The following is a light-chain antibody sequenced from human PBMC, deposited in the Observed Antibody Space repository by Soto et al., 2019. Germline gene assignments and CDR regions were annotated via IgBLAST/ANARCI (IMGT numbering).Light chain of an antibody. V-gene: IGLV2-8*01. Sequence: QSVLAQPPSASGSPGQSVTISCTGTSSDVGGYNYVSWYQQHPGKAPKLMIYEVSKRPSGVPDRFSGSKSGNTASLTVSGLQAEDEADYYCSPYTTTGTRVFGTGTKVTVL. CDR1: SSDVGGYNY. CDR3: SPYTTTGTRV. J-gene: IGLJ1*01. CDR2: EVS.